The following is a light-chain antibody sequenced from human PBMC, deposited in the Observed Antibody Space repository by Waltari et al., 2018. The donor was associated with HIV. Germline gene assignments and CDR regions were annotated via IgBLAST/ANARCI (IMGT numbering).Light chain of an antibody. V-gene: IGLV1-47*01. Sequence: QSVLTQPPSASGTPGQQVTISCSGGTANLGANFVFWFQQSPGTAPKLLIYRDKLRHSGVPARFSGSKSGTSASLTISGLRSDDEAHYFCAVLDDTLGGGVFGGGTKLTVL. CDR1: TANLGANF. J-gene: IGLJ2*01. CDR3: AVLDDTLGGGV. CDR2: RDK.